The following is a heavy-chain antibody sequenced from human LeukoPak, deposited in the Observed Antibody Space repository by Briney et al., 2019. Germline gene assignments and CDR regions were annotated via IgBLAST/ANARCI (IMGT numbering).Heavy chain of an antibody. Sequence: SETLSLTCTVSGGSISTYYWSWVRQPAGEGLEWIGHVYTSGSTYNPSLKSRVTMPVDTSKNQFSLKLNSVTAADTAVYYCARRHYSSGLDYWGKGILVTLSS. J-gene: IGHJ4*02. CDR2: VYTSGST. CDR1: GGSISTYY. CDR3: ARRHYSSGLDY. D-gene: IGHD6-19*01. V-gene: IGHV4-4*07.